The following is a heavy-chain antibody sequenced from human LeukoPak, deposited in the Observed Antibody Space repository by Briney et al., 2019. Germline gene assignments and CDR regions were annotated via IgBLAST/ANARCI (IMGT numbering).Heavy chain of an antibody. CDR2: IYYSGST. Sequence: SETLSLTCTVFGGSISSYYWSWIRQPPGKGLEWIGYIYYSGSTNYNPSLKSRVTISVDTSKNQFSLKLSSVTAADTAVYYCARDRYNYYMDVWGKGTTVTVSS. V-gene: IGHV4-59*01. CDR3: ARDRYNYYMDV. J-gene: IGHJ6*03. CDR1: GGSISSYY.